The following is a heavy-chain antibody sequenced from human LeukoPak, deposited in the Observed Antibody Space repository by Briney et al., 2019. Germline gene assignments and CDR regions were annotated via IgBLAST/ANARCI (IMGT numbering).Heavy chain of an antibody. Sequence: SVTVSCKASGGTFSSYAFSWVRQAPGQGPEWMGGIIPIFGTANYAQKFQGRVTITTDESTSTAYMELSSLRSEDTAVYYCARDREPQTGTSPWFDPWGQGTLVTVSS. CDR3: ARDREPQTGTSPWFDP. CDR2: IIPIFGTA. D-gene: IGHD1-7*01. CDR1: GGTFSSYA. J-gene: IGHJ5*02. V-gene: IGHV1-69*05.